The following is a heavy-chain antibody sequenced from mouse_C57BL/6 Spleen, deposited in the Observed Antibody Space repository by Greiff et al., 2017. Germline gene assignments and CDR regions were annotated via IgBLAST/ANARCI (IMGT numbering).Heavy chain of an antibody. D-gene: IGHD2-4*01. CDR3: ARSGYDYDYAMDY. Sequence: QVQLQQPGTELVKPGASVKLSCKASGYTYTSYWMHWVKQRPGQGLEWIGNINPSNGGTNYNEKFKSKATLTVDKSSSTAYMQLSSLTSEDSAVYYCARSGYDYDYAMDYWGQGTSVTVSS. V-gene: IGHV1-53*01. CDR2: INPSNGGT. CDR1: GYTYTSYW. J-gene: IGHJ4*01.